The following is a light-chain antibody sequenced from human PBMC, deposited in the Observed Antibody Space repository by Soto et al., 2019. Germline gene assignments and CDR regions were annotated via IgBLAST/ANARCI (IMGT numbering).Light chain of an antibody. J-gene: IGLJ2*01. CDR1: ISNIGRNP. CDR2: SNN. CDR3: ASCDAGLDGVV. Sequence: QSALTQPPSASETPGQRITISCSGSISNIGRNPVSWYQQFPGMTPKLLIDSNNQRPSGVPDRFSGSKSGTSASLAISGLQSEDEATYYCASCDAGLDGVVFGGGTKVTVL. V-gene: IGLV1-44*01.